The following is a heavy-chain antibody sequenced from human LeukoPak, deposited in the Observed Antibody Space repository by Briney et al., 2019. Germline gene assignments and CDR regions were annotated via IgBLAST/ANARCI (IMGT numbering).Heavy chain of an antibody. J-gene: IGHJ3*02. D-gene: IGHD2-2*01. CDR1: GGSISSGGYS. V-gene: IGHV4-30-2*01. Sequence: SQTLSLTCAVSGGSISSGGYSWSWIRQPPGKGLEWIGYIYHSGSTYYNPSLKSRVTISVDRSKNQFTLKLSSVTAADTAVYYCASYCSSTSCYYSDAFDIWGQGTMVTVSS. CDR2: IYHSGST. CDR3: ASYCSSTSCYYSDAFDI.